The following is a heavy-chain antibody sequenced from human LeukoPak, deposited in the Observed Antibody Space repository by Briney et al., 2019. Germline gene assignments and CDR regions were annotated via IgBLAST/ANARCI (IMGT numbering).Heavy chain of an antibody. CDR3: ARDWFHAIDY. J-gene: IGHJ4*02. CDR2: ISSDGSDT. CDR1: GFTFSDTW. Sequence: GGSLRLSCAASGFTFSDTWMHWVRQAPGEGLVWVSRISSDGSDTRYAESVKGRFTISRDNAKNTLYLQMNSLRAEDTAAYYCARDWFHAIDYWGQGTLVTVSS. D-gene: IGHD2/OR15-2a*01. V-gene: IGHV3-74*01.